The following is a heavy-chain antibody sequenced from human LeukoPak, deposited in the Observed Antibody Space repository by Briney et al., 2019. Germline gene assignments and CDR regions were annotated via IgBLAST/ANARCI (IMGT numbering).Heavy chain of an antibody. Sequence: GESLKISCKGSGYSFTSYWIGWVRQMPGKGLEWMGIIYPGDSDTRYSPSFQGQVTISADKSISTAYLQWSSLRSEDTAVYYCARNEAPVTYYDFWSGYSPWGQGTLVTVSS. CDR2: IYPGDSDT. D-gene: IGHD3-3*01. CDR1: GYSFTSYW. CDR3: ARNEAPVTYYDFWSGYSP. V-gene: IGHV5-51*01. J-gene: IGHJ4*02.